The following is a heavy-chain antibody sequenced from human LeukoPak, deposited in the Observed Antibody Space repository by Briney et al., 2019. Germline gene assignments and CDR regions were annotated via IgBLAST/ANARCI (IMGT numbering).Heavy chain of an antibody. CDR2: IYYSGST. Sequence: SETLSLTCTVSGGSISSGTYYWGWVRQPPGKGLEWIGSIYYSGSTSYNPSLKSRVTISVDTSKNQFSLKLDSVTAADTAVYYCARNASDSGTSYFDYWGQGTLVTVSS. J-gene: IGHJ4*02. CDR1: GGSISSGTYY. D-gene: IGHD1-26*01. CDR3: ARNASDSGTSYFDY. V-gene: IGHV4-39*01.